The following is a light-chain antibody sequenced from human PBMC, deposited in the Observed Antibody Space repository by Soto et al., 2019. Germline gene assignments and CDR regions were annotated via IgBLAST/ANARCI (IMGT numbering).Light chain of an antibody. Sequence: IVITQYPSTLSLSAGDRATLSCGASQSITTHLAWYQQRPGQAPRLLIYHSSTRATGVPTRFSGSGSGTDFTLTINSLQSEDIAVYYCQQYNTWHRTFGQGTKVDIK. CDR3: QQYNTWHRT. V-gene: IGKV3-15*01. CDR2: HSS. CDR1: QSITTH. J-gene: IGKJ1*01.